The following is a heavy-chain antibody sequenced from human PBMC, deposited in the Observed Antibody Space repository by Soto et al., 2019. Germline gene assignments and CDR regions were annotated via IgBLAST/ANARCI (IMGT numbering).Heavy chain of an antibody. CDR3: ARLYYDILTYYYYGMNV. Sequence: GASVKVSCKASGGTFSSYAISWVRQAPGQGLEWMGGIIPIFGTANYAQKFQGRVTITADKSTSTAYMELSSLRSEDTAVYYCARLYYDILTYYYYGMNVWGQGTTVTVSS. CDR2: IIPIFGTA. V-gene: IGHV1-69*06. CDR1: GGTFSSYA. D-gene: IGHD3-9*01. J-gene: IGHJ6*02.